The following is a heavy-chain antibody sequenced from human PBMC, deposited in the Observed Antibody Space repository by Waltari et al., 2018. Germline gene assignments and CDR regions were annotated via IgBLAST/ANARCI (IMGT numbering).Heavy chain of an antibody. CDR2: IKKDGSEI. CDR1: GFDFSNSW. D-gene: IGHD3-16*02. J-gene: IGHJ5*02. Sequence: DVQLVESGGGLVQPGGSLRLSCVVTGFDFSNSWMIWPRQAPGKGLEWVANIKKDGSEIHYVDSVKGRFTISRDNAKKSVYLQMNSLRVEDTAVYFCVRVGEENSNSQYRWFDAWGQGSLVTVSS. CDR3: VRVGEENSNSQYRWFDA. V-gene: IGHV3-7*01.